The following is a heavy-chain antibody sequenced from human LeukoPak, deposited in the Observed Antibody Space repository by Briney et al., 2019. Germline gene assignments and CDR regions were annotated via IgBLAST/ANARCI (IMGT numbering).Heavy chain of an antibody. J-gene: IGHJ4*02. CDR2: INHSGST. Sequence: SETLSLTCAVYGGSFSVYYWSWIRQPPGKGLEWIGEINHSGSTNYNPSLKSQVTISVDTSKNQFSLKLSSVTAADTAVYSCARAPPYGSGSRGAFDYWGQGTLVTVSS. V-gene: IGHV4-34*01. CDR1: GGSFSVYY. CDR3: ARAPPYGSGSRGAFDY. D-gene: IGHD3-10*01.